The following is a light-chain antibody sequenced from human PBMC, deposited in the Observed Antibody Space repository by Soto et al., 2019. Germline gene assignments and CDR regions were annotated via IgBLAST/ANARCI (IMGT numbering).Light chain of an antibody. V-gene: IGKV3-11*01. CDR2: DAS. J-gene: IGKJ4*01. Sequence: EIVLTQSPATLSLCPGERATLSCRASQSVSSYLAWYQQRPGQAPRLLIYDASSRATGIPDRFSGSGSGTEFTLTISSLQSEDFAVYYCQQYNNWPQITFGGGTKVDI. CDR1: QSVSSY. CDR3: QQYNNWPQIT.